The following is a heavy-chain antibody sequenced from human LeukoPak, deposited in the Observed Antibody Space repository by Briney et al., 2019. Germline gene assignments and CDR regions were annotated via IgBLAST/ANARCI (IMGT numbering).Heavy chain of an antibody. CDR1: GGSISSGGYY. J-gene: IGHJ4*02. D-gene: IGHD4-17*01. CDR3: ARFSNDHGVKFDY. CDR2: IYYSGTT. Sequence: PSETLSLTCTVSGGSISSGGYYWSWVRQHPEKGLEWIGYIYYSGTTYYNPSLKSRVTMSVDTSKNQFSLKLDSVTAADTAVYYCARFSNDHGVKFDYWGQGTLVTVSS. V-gene: IGHV4-31*03.